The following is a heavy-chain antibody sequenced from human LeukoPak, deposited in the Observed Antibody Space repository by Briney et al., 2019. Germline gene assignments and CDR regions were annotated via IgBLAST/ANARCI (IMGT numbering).Heavy chain of an antibody. CDR1: GGSISSYY. CDR2: IYYSGTT. J-gene: IGHJ4*02. CDR3: ARGVYIAAAKYGY. D-gene: IGHD6-13*01. Sequence: SETLSLTCTVSGGSISSYYWSWIRQPPGKGLEWIGYIYYSGTTNYNPSLKSRVTISVDTSKNQFSLKLSSVTAADTAVYYCARGVYIAAAKYGYWGQETLVTVS. V-gene: IGHV4-59*01.